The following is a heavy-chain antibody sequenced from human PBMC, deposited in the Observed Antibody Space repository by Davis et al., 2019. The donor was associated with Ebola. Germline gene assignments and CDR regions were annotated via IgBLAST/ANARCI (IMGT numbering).Heavy chain of an antibody. CDR2: INPNSGGT. V-gene: IGHV1-2*02. Sequence: ASVKVSCKASGYTFTGYYMHWVRQAPGQGLEWMGWINPNSGGTNYAQKFQGRVTMTRDTSISTAYMELSRLRSDDTAVYYCARDFPDPSFVVVTASILLFDYWGQGTLVTVSS. J-gene: IGHJ4*02. CDR3: ARDFPDPSFVVVTASILLFDY. CDR1: GYTFTGYY. D-gene: IGHD2-21*02.